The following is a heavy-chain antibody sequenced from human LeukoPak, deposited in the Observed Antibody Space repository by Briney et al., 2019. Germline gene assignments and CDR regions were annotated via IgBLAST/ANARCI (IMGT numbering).Heavy chain of an antibody. CDR1: GGSFSGYY. D-gene: IGHD5-18*01. CDR2: INHSGST. J-gene: IGHJ4*02. CDR3: ARGQWLRSSFDY. Sequence: PSETLSLTCAVYGGSFSGYYCSWIRQPPGNGLEWIGEINHSGSTNYNPSLKSRVTISVDTSKNQFSLKLSSVTAADTAVYYCARGQWLRSSFDYWGQGTLVTVSS. V-gene: IGHV4-34*01.